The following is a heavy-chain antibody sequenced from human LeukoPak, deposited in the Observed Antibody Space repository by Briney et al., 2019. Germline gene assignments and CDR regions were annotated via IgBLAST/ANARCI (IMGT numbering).Heavy chain of an antibody. Sequence: GGPLRLSCAASGFTFSGYEMSCVREAPGKGLEWVSYISSSGSAIYYADSVKGRFTISRDTAKNSLFLQMNSLRAEDTAVYYCARDWEVEMATIDAFDIWGQGTMVTVSS. V-gene: IGHV3-48*03. D-gene: IGHD5-24*01. J-gene: IGHJ3*02. CDR3: ARDWEVEMATIDAFDI. CDR1: GFTFSGYE. CDR2: ISSSGSAI.